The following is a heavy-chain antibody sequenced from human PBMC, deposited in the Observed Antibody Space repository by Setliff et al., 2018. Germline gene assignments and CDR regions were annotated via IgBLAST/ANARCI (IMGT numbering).Heavy chain of an antibody. CDR2: IDPSGNT. V-gene: IGHV4-61*09. J-gene: IGHJ4*02. D-gene: IGHD3-10*01. Sequence: SETLSLTCTVSGDSISSGINYWSWIRQPAGKGLEWIGHIDPSGNTNYHPSLKSRVTISGDTSKNQFSLKLTSVTAADTAVYFCARSLGSGSYYNSRPFYSDYWGQGTLVT. CDR3: ARSLGSGSYYNSRPFYSDY. CDR1: GDSISSGINY.